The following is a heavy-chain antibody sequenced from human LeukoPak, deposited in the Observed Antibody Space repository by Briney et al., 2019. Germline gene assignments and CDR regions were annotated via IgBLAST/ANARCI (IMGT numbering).Heavy chain of an antibody. D-gene: IGHD6-13*01. CDR3: ARRSLGIAAAGSYYYYGMDV. CDR1: GYTFTSYG. Sequence: ASVKVSCKASGYTFTSYGISWVRQAPGQGLEWMGWISAYNGSTNYAQKLQGRVTMTTDTSTSTAYMELRSLRSDDTAVYYCARRSLGIAAAGSYYYYGMDVWGQGTTVTVSS. CDR2: ISAYNGST. V-gene: IGHV1-18*01. J-gene: IGHJ6*02.